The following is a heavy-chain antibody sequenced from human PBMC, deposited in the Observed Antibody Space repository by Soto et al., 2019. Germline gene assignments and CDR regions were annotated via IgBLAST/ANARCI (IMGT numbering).Heavy chain of an antibody. J-gene: IGHJ4*02. CDR1: GFTFSSYG. CDR3: AKGEEYYDFWSGCQD. Sequence: QVQLVESGGGVVQPGRSLRLSCAASGFTFSSYGMHWVRQAPGKGLEWVAVISYDGSNKYYADSVKGRFTISRDNSKSTLYLQMNSLRAEDTAVYYCAKGEEYYDFWSGCQDWGQGTLVTVSS. V-gene: IGHV3-30*18. CDR2: ISYDGSNK. D-gene: IGHD3-3*01.